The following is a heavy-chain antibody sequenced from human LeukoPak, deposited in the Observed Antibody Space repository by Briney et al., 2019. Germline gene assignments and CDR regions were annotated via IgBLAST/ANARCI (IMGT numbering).Heavy chain of an antibody. J-gene: IGHJ4*02. CDR1: GFTFGKYW. D-gene: IGHD3-3*01. CDR3: ARDQYDTWSRRGNFDS. V-gene: IGHV3-7*03. CDR2: IKLDGSEK. Sequence: PGGSLRLSCVASGFTFGKYWMSWVRQAPGKGLEWVANIKLDGSEKNYVDSVEGRFTISRDNTKNSLYLQMSSLRVEDTAVFYCARDQYDTWSRRGNFDSWGQGTLVIVSS.